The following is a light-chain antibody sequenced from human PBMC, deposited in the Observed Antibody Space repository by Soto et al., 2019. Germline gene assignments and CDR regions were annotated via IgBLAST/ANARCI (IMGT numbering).Light chain of an antibody. CDR1: SSDVGGYDY. V-gene: IGLV2-11*01. Sequence: QSVLTQPRSVSGSPGQSVTISCTGTSSDVGGYDYVSWYQQHPGKAPKLLIYDVTKRPSGVPDRCSGSKSGNTASLTISGLQAEDEADYYCSSYTSSSTPLYVFGTGTKVTVL. J-gene: IGLJ1*01. CDR2: DVT. CDR3: SSYTSSSTPLYV.